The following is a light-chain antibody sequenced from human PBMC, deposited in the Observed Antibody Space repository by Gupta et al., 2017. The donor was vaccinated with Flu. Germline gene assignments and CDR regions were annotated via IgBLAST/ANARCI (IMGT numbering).Light chain of an antibody. Sequence: SSNIGVNYVDGYQQVPGEAPKLLIYTDNQRPSGVPDRFSGSKSDTSASLGISGLQSEDEAEYFCASWDDTLRGLYVFGTGTKVTVL. V-gene: IGLV1-47*01. CDR2: TDN. CDR3: ASWDDTLRGLYV. J-gene: IGLJ1*01. CDR1: SSNIGVNY.